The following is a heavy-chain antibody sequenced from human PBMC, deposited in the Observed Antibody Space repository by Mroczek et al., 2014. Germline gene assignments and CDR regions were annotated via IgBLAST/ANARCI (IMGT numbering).Heavy chain of an antibody. D-gene: IGHD2-8*01. CDR3: ARERSMVYAIGGGFDYYYYYYMDV. CDR2: IYTSGST. CDR1: GGSISSGSYY. Sequence: QVQLVESGPGLVKPSQTLSLTCTVSGGSISSGSYYWSWIRQPAGKGLEWIGRIYTSGSTNYNPSLKSRVTMSVDTSKNQFSLKLSSVTAADTAVYYCARERSMVYAIGGGFDYYYYYYMDVWGKGPTVTRLL. V-gene: IGHV4-61*02. J-gene: IGHJ6*03.